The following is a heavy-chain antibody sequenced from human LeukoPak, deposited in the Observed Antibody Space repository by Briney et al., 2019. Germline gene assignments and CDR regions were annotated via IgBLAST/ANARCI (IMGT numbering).Heavy chain of an antibody. J-gene: IGHJ6*02. CDR1: GYTFTSYG. CDR2: ISAYNGNT. CDR3: ARDDGYIKQLPPRMDV. D-gene: IGHD6-6*01. Sequence: ASVKVSCMASGYTFTSYGISWVRQAPGQGLEWMGWISAYNGNTNYAQKLQGRVTMTTDTSTSTAYMELRSLRSDDTAVYYCARDDGYIKQLPPRMDVWAKGPRSPSP. V-gene: IGHV1-18*01.